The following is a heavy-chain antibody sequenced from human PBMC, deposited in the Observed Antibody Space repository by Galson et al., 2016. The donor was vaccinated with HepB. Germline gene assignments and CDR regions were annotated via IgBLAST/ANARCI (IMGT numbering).Heavy chain of an antibody. CDR2: ISTHDADT. V-gene: IGHV1-18*01. CDR3: ARVPGRDPSCDTFDM. D-gene: IGHD2-2*01. Sequence: SVKVSCKASTFTFPTSGISWVRQAPGQRLEWLGWISTHDADTNYIQRLQGRITMTTDTSTSTAYMELTSLTSDDTAVYYCARVPGRDPSCDTFDMWGQGTMVIVSS. CDR1: TFTFPTSG. J-gene: IGHJ3*02.